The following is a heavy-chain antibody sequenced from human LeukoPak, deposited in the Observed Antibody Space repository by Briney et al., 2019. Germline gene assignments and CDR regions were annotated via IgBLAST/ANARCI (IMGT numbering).Heavy chain of an antibody. CDR3: ARHLVGAGYFDY. Sequence: PSETLSLTCTVSGGSISSSSYCWGWIRQPPGKGLEWIGSIYYSGSTYYNPSLKSRVTISVDTSKNQFSLKLSSVTAADTAVYYCARHLVGAGYFDYWGQGTLVTVSS. CDR2: IYYSGST. J-gene: IGHJ4*02. V-gene: IGHV4-39*01. D-gene: IGHD2-15*01. CDR1: GGSISSSSYC.